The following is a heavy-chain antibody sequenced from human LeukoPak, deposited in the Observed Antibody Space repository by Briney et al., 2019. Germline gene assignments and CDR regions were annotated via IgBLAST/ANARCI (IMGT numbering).Heavy chain of an antibody. V-gene: IGHV4-39*01. CDR1: GGSISSSSYY. CDR2: IYYSGST. D-gene: IGHD3-3*01. Sequence: PSESLSLTYTVSGGSISSSSYYWGWIRQPPGKGLEWIGSIYYSGSTYYNPSLKSRVTISVDTSKNQFSLKLSSVTAADTAVYYCASQGQTYYDFWSGYQFDYWGQGTLVTVSS. CDR3: ASQGQTYYDFWSGYQFDY. J-gene: IGHJ4*02.